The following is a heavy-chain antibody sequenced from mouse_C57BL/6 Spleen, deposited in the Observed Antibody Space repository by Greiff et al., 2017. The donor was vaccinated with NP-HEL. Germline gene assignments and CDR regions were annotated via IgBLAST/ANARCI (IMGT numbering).Heavy chain of an antibody. Sequence: QVQLQQPGAELVKPGASVKLSCKASGYTFTSYWMHWVKQRPGQGLEWIGMIHPNSGSTNYNEKFKSKATLTVDKSSSTAYMQLSSLTSEDSAVYYGAREGGYYDYDVGYFDYWGQGTTLTVSS. CDR1: GYTFTSYW. CDR2: IHPNSGST. CDR3: AREGGYYDYDVGYFDY. V-gene: IGHV1-64*01. J-gene: IGHJ2*01. D-gene: IGHD2-4*01.